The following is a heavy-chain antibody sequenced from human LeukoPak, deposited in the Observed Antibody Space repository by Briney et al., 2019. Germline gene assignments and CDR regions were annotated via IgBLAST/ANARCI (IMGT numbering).Heavy chain of an antibody. V-gene: IGHV4-34*01. CDR1: GGPISTYY. Sequence: SETLSLTCSVSGGPISTYYWSWIRQPPGKGLEWIGEINHSGSTNYNPSLKSRVTISVDTSKNQFSLKLSSVTAADTAVYYCARGLRLRIVVVPAAMGDWFDPWGQGTLVTVSS. CDR2: INHSGST. D-gene: IGHD2-2*01. CDR3: ARGLRLRIVVVPAAMGDWFDP. J-gene: IGHJ5*02.